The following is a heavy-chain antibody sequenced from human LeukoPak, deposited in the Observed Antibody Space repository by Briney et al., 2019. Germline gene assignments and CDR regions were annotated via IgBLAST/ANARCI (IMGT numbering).Heavy chain of an antibody. D-gene: IGHD4-11*01. Sequence: SETLSLTCTVSGGSISSYYWSWIRQPPGKGLEWIGYIYYSGSTNYNPSLKSRVTIPVDTSKNQFSLKLSSVTAADTAVYYCARVSLTTVTAHFDYWGQGTLVTVSS. V-gene: IGHV4-59*01. J-gene: IGHJ4*02. CDR2: IYYSGST. CDR3: ARVSLTTVTAHFDY. CDR1: GGSISSYY.